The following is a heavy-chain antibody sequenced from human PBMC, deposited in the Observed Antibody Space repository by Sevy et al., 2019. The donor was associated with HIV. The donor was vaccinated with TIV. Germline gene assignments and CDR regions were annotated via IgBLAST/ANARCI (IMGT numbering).Heavy chain of an antibody. V-gene: IGHV3-33*01. D-gene: IGHD3-22*01. CDR3: ARGGDFNDRSAKRDFDY. CDR2: IWNDGSNK. J-gene: IGHJ4*02. Sequence: GSLRLPCAASGFTFSNHGMHWVRQAPGKGPEWVAVIWNDGSNKYYANSVKGRFTISRDNSKNTLYLQMNSLRVEDTAVYFCARGGDFNDRSAKRDFDYWGQGTLVTVSS. CDR1: GFTFSNHG.